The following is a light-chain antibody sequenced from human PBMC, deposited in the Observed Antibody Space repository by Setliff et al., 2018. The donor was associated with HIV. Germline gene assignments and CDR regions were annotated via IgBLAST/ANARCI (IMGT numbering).Light chain of an antibody. CDR1: QTVTSNY. V-gene: IGKV3D-20*01. J-gene: IGKJ1*01. CDR2: DAS. CDR3: QQYATSQA. Sequence: IVLTQSPGTLSLSPGERATLSCRASQTVTSNYLAWYQQRPGLAPRLLIYDASTRATGIPDRFSGSGSGTDFTLTISRLEPEDFAVYYCQQYATSQAFGQGTKV.